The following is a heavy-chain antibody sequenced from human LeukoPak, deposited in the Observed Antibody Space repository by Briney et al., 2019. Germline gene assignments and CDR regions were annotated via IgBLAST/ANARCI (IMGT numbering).Heavy chain of an antibody. V-gene: IGHV5-51*01. CDR2: IYPADSDT. CDR3: ARRRGYSGYADY. Sequence: GESLKISCKGSGYSFTNYRIGWVRQMPGKDLEWMGVIYPADSDTRYSPSFQGQVIISADKSISTAYLQWSSLKASDTAMYYCARRRGYSGYADYWGQGTLVTVSS. CDR1: GYSFTNYR. D-gene: IGHD5-12*01. J-gene: IGHJ4*02.